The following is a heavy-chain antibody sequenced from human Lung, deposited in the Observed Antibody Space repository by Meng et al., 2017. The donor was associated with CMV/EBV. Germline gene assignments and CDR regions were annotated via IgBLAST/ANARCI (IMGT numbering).Heavy chain of an antibody. Sequence: SXXVSXKASGYTFTGYYMHWVRQAPGQGLEWMGWINPNSGGTNYAQKFQGRVTMTRDTSISTAYMELSRLRSDDTAVYYCARGLVSSGWWKYYYYGMDVWGQGTTVTVSS. CDR2: INPNSGGT. V-gene: IGHV1-2*02. CDR1: GYTFTGYY. J-gene: IGHJ6*02. D-gene: IGHD6-19*01. CDR3: ARGLVSSGWWKYYYYGMDV.